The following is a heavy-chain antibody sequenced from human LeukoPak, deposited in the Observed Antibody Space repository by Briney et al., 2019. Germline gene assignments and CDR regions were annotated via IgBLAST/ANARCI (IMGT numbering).Heavy chain of an antibody. Sequence: PGGSLRLSCAASGFTFSNGMHWVRQAPGKGLEWVAVISYDGSNKYYADSVKGRFTISRDNSKNTLYLQMNSLRVEDTAVYYCARGLFLSGYLDAFDIWGQGTVVTVSS. D-gene: IGHD3-22*01. CDR2: ISYDGSNK. CDR1: GFTFSNG. CDR3: ARGLFLSGYLDAFDI. V-gene: IGHV3-33*05. J-gene: IGHJ3*02.